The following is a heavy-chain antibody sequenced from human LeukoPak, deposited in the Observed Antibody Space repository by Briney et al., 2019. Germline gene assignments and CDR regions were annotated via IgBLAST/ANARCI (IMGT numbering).Heavy chain of an antibody. Sequence: GGPLRLSCAASGYTYGSYSMNWVRQAPGKGLEWVSSISSSSSYIYYADSVKGRFTISRDNAKNSLYLQMNSLRAEDTAVYYCAREVFYYYDSSGYFDYWGQGTLVTVSS. D-gene: IGHD3-22*01. CDR2: ISSSSSYI. V-gene: IGHV3-21*01. CDR1: GYTYGSYS. CDR3: AREVFYYYDSSGYFDY. J-gene: IGHJ4*02.